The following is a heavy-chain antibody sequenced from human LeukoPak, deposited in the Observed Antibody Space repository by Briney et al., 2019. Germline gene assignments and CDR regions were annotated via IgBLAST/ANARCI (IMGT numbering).Heavy chain of an antibody. Sequence: ASVKVSCKASGYTFTSYGISWVRQAPGQGLEWMGWISAHNGNTNYAQKLQGRVTMTTDTSTSTAYMELRSLRSNDTAVYYCARDWPYYDSSGYYGGWFDPWGQGTLVTVSS. CDR3: ARDWPYYDSSGYYGGWFDP. CDR2: ISAHNGNT. CDR1: GYTFTSYG. J-gene: IGHJ5*02. D-gene: IGHD3-22*01. V-gene: IGHV1-18*01.